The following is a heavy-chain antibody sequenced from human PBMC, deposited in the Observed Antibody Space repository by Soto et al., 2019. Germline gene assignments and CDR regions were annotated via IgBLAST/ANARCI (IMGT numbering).Heavy chain of an antibody. Sequence: QVQLVESGGGVVQPGRSLRLSCAASGLTLSRFAMHWVRQAPGKGLEWVAVIGYDGSNKDYADSVKGRFTIYRDNSKNTLYLQMNSLRPDDTAVYYCARDPVNSFGSCTYCMDVWGQGTTVTVSS. J-gene: IGHJ6*02. V-gene: IGHV3-30-3*01. CDR2: IGYDGSNK. CDR1: GLTLSRFA. D-gene: IGHD3-10*01. CDR3: ARDPVNSFGSCTYCMDV.